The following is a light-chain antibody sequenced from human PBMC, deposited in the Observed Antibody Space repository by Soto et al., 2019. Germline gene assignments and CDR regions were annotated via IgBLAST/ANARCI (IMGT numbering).Light chain of an antibody. CDR1: SRDVGAYNY. CDR3: SSYTSSTLV. J-gene: IGLJ2*01. Sequence: QSVLTQPASVSGSPGQSITISCTGTSRDVGAYNYVSWYQQHPGTAPKLMIYDVSNRPSGISNRFSGSKSGNTASLTISGLQAEDEADYYCSSYTSSTLVFGGGTKLTVL. V-gene: IGLV2-14*03. CDR2: DVS.